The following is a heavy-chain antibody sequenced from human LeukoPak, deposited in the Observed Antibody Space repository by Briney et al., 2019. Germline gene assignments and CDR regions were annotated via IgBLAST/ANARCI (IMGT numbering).Heavy chain of an antibody. CDR2: ISWNSGSI. D-gene: IGHD1-1*01. V-gene: IGHV3-9*01. CDR3: ARDDPGGIDY. J-gene: IGHJ4*02. Sequence: GRSLRLSCAASGFTFDDYAMHWVRQAPGKGLEWVSGISWNSGSIGYADSVKGRFTISRDDSKNTLYLQMNSLRGEDTAVYYCARDDPGGIDYWGQGTLVTVSS. CDR1: GFTFDDYA.